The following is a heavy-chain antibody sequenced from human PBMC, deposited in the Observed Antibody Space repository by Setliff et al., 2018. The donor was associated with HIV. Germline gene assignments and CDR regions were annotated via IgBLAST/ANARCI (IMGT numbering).Heavy chain of an antibody. CDR3: ARWREDRRDFDY. V-gene: IGHV1-69*06. CDR1: GGTFSSFA. Sequence: EASVKVSCKASGGTFSSFAISWVRQAPGQGLEWLGRIIPIFGTPNYAQKFQGRVTITADKSTSTAYMELSSLRSEDTAVYYCARWREDRRDFDYWGQGTLVTVSS. D-gene: IGHD3-22*01. J-gene: IGHJ4*02. CDR2: IIPIFGTP.